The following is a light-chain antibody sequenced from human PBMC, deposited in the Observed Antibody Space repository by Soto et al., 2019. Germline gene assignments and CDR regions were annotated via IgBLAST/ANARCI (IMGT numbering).Light chain of an antibody. CDR3: QSYDSSLSGYV. CDR2: GNS. Sequence: QSGLTQPPSVSGAPDQTVIISCSGSRSNLGAPCDVNCFRQLPGTVPRLFIYGNSNRPSGFPVRFSGSMSRTPASLVIPGLQAEDEADYYCQSYDSSLSGYVFGTGTRSTS. J-gene: IGLJ1*01. V-gene: IGLV1-40*01. CDR1: RSNLGAPCD.